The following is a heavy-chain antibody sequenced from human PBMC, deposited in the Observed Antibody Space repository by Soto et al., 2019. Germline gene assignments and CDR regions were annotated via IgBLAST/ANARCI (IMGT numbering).Heavy chain of an antibody. J-gene: IGHJ4*02. V-gene: IGHV4-31*03. CDR3: ARHNYGSGSTYFDY. CDR1: GGSLSSGGYY. CDR2: IYYSGST. D-gene: IGHD3-10*01. Sequence: SETLSLTCTVSGGSLSSGGYYWSWIRQHPGKGLEWIGYIYYSGSTYYKPSLKSRVTISVDTSKNQFSLKLNSMTAADTAVYYCARHNYGSGSTYFDYWGQGTLVTVSS.